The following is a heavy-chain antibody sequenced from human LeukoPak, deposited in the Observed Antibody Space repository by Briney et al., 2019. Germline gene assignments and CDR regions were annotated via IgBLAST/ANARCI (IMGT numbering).Heavy chain of an antibody. J-gene: IGHJ4*02. CDR1: GGSFSGYY. CDR2: INHSGST. CDR3: ARATPATRWFGG. D-gene: IGHD3-10*01. V-gene: IGHV4-34*01. Sequence: SETLSLTCAVYGGSFSGYYCSWIRQPPGKGLEWIGEINHSGSTNYNPSLKSRVTISVDTSKNQFSLKLSSVTAADTAVYYCARATPATRWFGGWGQGTLVTVSS.